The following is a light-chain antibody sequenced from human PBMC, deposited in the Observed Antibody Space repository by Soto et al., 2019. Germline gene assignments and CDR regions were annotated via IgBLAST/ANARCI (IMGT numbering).Light chain of an antibody. Sequence: DIQITQSPSTLSSSIGDRFTITCRASESVKSWLAWYQQKPGKAPKLLIYETSSLEDGVPSRFTGRGSGTEFSLTITSLQPEDFASHFCQQYKDYWTFGQGTKV. CDR2: ETS. CDR3: QQYKDYWT. CDR1: ESVKSW. V-gene: IGKV1-5*03. J-gene: IGKJ1*01.